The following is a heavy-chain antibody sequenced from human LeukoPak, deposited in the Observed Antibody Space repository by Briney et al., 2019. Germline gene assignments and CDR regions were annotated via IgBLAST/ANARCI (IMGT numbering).Heavy chain of an antibody. CDR1: GFAFSDYS. V-gene: IGHV3-11*01. CDR2: ISSSGDSI. J-gene: IGHJ4*02. D-gene: IGHD2-8*01. CDR3: AKRNAGTKFHLPYYFDY. Sequence: PGGSLRLSCAASGFAFSDYSMTWIRQAPGKGLEWLSYISSSGDSIYYADSVKGRFTISRDNAQNSLYLQMNSLRAEDTAVYYCAKRNAGTKFHLPYYFDYWGQGTLVTVSS.